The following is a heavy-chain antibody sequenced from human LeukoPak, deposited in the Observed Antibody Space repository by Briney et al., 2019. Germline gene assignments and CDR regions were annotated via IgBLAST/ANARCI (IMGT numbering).Heavy chain of an antibody. CDR3: ARVELGVRGVTYYYYYMDV. CDR1: GYTFTSYG. Sequence: ASVKVSCKASGYTFTSYGISWVRQASGQGLEWMGWISAYNGNTNYAQKLQGRVTMTTDTSTSTAYMELRSLRSDDTAVYYCARVELGVRGVTYYYYYMDVWGKGTTVTVSS. V-gene: IGHV1-18*01. D-gene: IGHD3-10*01. J-gene: IGHJ6*03. CDR2: ISAYNGNT.